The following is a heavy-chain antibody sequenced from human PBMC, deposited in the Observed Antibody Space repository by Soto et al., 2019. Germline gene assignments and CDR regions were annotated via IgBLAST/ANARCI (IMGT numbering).Heavy chain of an antibody. Sequence: EVQLLESGGGLVQPGGSLRLSCAASGFTFSSYGMSWVRQAPGKGLEWVSAISGSGGSTYYADSVKGRFTISRDNSKNTLYLQMNSLRAEDTAVYYCAKAGYIWGSYRTYWYFDLWGRGTLVTVSS. J-gene: IGHJ2*01. CDR1: GFTFSSYG. CDR2: ISGSGGST. D-gene: IGHD3-16*02. CDR3: AKAGYIWGSYRTYWYFDL. V-gene: IGHV3-23*01.